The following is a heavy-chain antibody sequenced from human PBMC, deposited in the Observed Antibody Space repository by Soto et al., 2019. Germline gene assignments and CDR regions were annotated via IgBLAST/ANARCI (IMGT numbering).Heavy chain of an antibody. V-gene: IGHV2-5*02. J-gene: IGHJ4*02. D-gene: IGHD5-18*01. Sequence: QITLKESGPTLVKPTQTLTLTCTFSGFSLSTSGVGVGWIRQPPGKALEWLGIIYWDDDKRYRPSLKSRLTITKDTSQTQLLLTMTNMDPVDTATYYCAHLPWKQLWPRAPVVYWGQGTPVTVSS. CDR2: IYWDDDK. CDR1: GFSLSTSGVG. CDR3: AHLPWKQLWPRAPVVY.